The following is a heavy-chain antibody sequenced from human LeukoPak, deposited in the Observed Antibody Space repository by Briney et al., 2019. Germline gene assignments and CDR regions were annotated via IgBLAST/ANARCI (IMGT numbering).Heavy chain of an antibody. CDR2: ISSSSSTI. V-gene: IGHV3-48*01. CDR1: GFTFSSYS. J-gene: IGHJ4*02. CDR3: AREGYSSGWYYFDY. D-gene: IGHD6-19*01. Sequence: HSGRSLRLSCAASGFTFSSYSMNWVRQAPGKGLEWVSYISSSSSTIYYADSVKGRFTISRDNAKNSLYLQMNSLRAEDTAVYYCAREGYSSGWYYFDYWGQGTLVTVSS.